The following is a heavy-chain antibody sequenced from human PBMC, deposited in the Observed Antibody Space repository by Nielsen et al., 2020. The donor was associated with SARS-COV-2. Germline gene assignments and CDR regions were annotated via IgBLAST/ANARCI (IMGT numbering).Heavy chain of an antibody. CDR1: GGSISSYY. V-gene: IGHV4-59*08. D-gene: IGHD1-1*01. J-gene: IGHJ4*02. CDR2: IYYSGST. Sequence: SETLSLTCTVSGGSISSYYWSWIRQPPGKGLEWIGYIYYSGSTNYNPSLKSRVTISVDTSKNQFSLKLSSVTAADTAVYYCARRATGTTKYIDYWGQGTLVTVSS. CDR3: ARRATGTTKYIDY.